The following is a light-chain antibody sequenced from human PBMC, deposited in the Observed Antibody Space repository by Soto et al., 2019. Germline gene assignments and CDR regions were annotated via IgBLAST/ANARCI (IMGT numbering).Light chain of an antibody. CDR2: DVS. Sequence: QSVLTQPASVSGSPGQSITISCTGTSSDVGGYNYVSWYQHHPGKAPKLMIYDVSTRPSGVSNRFSGSKSGNTASLTISGLQAEDEADYYCSSYTSSSTQVFGGGTKLTVL. J-gene: IGLJ2*01. CDR3: SSYTSSSTQV. CDR1: SSDVGGYNY. V-gene: IGLV2-14*03.